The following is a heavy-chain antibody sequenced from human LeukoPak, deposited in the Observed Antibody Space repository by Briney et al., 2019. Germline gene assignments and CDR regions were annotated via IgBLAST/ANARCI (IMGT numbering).Heavy chain of an antibody. D-gene: IGHD6-13*01. CDR2: ISTYNGNT. CDR1: GYTFTSYG. Sequence: SVKVSCKASGYTFTSYGISWVRQAPGQGLEWMGWISTYNGNTNYAQKLQGRVTMTTDTSTSTAYMELRSLRSDDTAVYYCARGEWYSSPWVYYYYGMDVWGQGTTVTVSS. V-gene: IGHV1-18*01. CDR3: ARGEWYSSPWVYYYYGMDV. J-gene: IGHJ6*02.